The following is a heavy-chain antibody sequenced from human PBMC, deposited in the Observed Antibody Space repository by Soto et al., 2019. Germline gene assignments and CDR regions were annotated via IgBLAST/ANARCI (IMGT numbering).Heavy chain of an antibody. CDR2: IYNSGST. Sequence: SETLSLTCTVSGGSIGIYSWNWIRQSPGKGLEWIGNIYNSGSTSYNSSLKSRVTISVDTSKNHFSLKLISVTTADTAVYFCAREGNLGRWIQPLDSWGQGTLVTVSS. V-gene: IGHV4-59*01. CDR3: AREGNLGRWIQPLDS. J-gene: IGHJ4*02. D-gene: IGHD2-2*03. CDR1: GGSIGIYS.